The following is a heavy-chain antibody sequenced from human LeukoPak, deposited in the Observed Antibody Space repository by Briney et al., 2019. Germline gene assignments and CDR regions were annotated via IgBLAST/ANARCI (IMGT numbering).Heavy chain of an antibody. D-gene: IGHD5-24*01. CDR2: INLRTGGT. Sequence: GASVKVSCKASGFPFTDFYIHWVRQAPGQGLEWMGEINLRTGGTKYVQNLQGRVTMTRDTSIATAYVELSRLTSDDTAMYYCARDSASESHAYTFDYWGQGALVTVSS. J-gene: IGHJ4*02. CDR1: GFPFTDFY. V-gene: IGHV1-2*02. CDR3: ARDSASESHAYTFDY.